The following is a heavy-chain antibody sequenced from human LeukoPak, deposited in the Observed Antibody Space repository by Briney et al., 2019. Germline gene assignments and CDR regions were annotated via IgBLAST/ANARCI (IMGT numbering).Heavy chain of an antibody. CDR3: ARVSSSGHYYYFDY. J-gene: IGHJ4*02. CDR2: INPNSGGT. V-gene: IGHV1-2*02. Sequence: ASVKVSCKASGYTFTGYYMHWVRQAPGQGLEWMGWINPNSGGTNFAQKFQGRVTMTRDTSISTAYMELSRLRSDDTAVYYCARVSSSGHYYYFDYWGQGTLVTVSS. D-gene: IGHD6-19*01. CDR1: GYTFTGYY.